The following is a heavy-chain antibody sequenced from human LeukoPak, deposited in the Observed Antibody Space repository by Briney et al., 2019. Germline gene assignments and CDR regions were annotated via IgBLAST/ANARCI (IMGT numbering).Heavy chain of an antibody. D-gene: IGHD3-3*02. CDR3: TTDRISLTFMSNWFDP. J-gene: IGHJ5*02. CDR2: TTSDGETT. V-gene: IGHV3-15*07. Sequence: PGGSLRLSRTGSGFTFRHAWMHWVRQAPGKGLEWVGRTTSDGETTDYAAFVKGRFTISRDDLKNMVYLQINGLKTEDTGVYYCTTDRISLTFMSNWFDPWGQGTMVTVSS. CDR1: GFTFRHAW.